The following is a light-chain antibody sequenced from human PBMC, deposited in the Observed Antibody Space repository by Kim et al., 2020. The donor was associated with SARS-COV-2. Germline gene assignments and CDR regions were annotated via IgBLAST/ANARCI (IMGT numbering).Light chain of an antibody. CDR2: DAY. Sequence: DIQMTQSPSTLSASVGDRVTITCRANQSISSWLAWYQQKPGKAPKLLIYDAYSLESGVTARFSGSGSGTEFTLTISSLQPDDFATYYCQQFNSYSPIPFGQGARLEIK. CDR3: QQFNSYSPIP. J-gene: IGKJ5*01. V-gene: IGKV1-5*01. CDR1: QSISSW.